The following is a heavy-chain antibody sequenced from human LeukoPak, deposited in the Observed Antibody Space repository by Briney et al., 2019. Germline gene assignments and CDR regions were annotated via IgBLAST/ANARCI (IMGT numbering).Heavy chain of an antibody. Sequence: PGGSLRLSCAASGFTFSDYYMSWIRQAPGKGLEWVSYISSSGSTIYYADSVKGRFTISRDNAKNSLYLQMNSLRTEDTAVYYCAREEDRVGATPFFDYWGQGTLVTVSS. CDR2: ISSSGSTI. J-gene: IGHJ4*02. CDR3: AREEDRVGATPFFDY. D-gene: IGHD1-26*01. V-gene: IGHV3-11*01. CDR1: GFTFSDYY.